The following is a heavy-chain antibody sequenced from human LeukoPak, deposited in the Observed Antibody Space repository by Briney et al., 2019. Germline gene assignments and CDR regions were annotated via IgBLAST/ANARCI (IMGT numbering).Heavy chain of an antibody. CDR2: ISGSGGST. CDR1: GFTFSSYA. Sequence: GGSLRLPCAASGFTFSSYAMSWVRQAPGKGLEWVSAISGSGGSTYYADSVKGRFTISRDNSKNTLYLQMNSLRAEDTAVYYCAKDLVVVPAAIFDYWGQGTLVTVSS. V-gene: IGHV3-23*01. J-gene: IGHJ4*02. CDR3: AKDLVVVPAAIFDY. D-gene: IGHD2-2*01.